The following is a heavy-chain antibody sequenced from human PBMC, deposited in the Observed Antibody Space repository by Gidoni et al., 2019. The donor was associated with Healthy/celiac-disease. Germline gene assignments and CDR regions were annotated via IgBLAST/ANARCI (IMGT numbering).Heavy chain of an antibody. CDR3: ARHSGSNLYFDY. Sequence: KPSETLSLTCTVSGGSISSSSYYWGWIRQPPGKGLEWIGSIYYSGSTYYNPSLKSRVTISVDTSKNQFSLKLSSVTAADTAVYYCARHSGSNLYFDYWGQGTLVTVSS. J-gene: IGHJ4*02. CDR1: GGSISSSSYY. D-gene: IGHD1-26*01. V-gene: IGHV4-39*01. CDR2: IYYSGST.